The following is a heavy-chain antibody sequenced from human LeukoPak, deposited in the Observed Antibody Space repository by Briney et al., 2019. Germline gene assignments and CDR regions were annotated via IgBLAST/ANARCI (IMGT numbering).Heavy chain of an antibody. V-gene: IGHV3-23*01. CDR2: ISGSGGST. Sequence: GGSLRLSCAASGFTFSSYGMSWVRQAPGEGLEWVSAISGSGGSTYYADSVKGRFTISRDNSKNTLSLQMNSLRDEDTAVYYCARRSENLDYWGQGTLVTVSS. CDR3: ARRSENLDY. CDR1: GFTFSSYG. D-gene: IGHD2/OR15-2a*01. J-gene: IGHJ4*02.